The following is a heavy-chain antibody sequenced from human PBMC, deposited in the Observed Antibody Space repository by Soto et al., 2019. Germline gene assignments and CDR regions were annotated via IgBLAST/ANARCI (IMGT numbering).Heavy chain of an antibody. CDR3: AKLVKIVVVPAAIDY. CDR1: GFTFSSYA. CDR2: ISGSGGST. J-gene: IGHJ4*02. V-gene: IGHV3-23*01. Sequence: GGSLRLFCAASGFTFSSYAMSWVRQAPGKGLESVSAISGSGGSTYYADSVKGRFTISRDNSKNTLYLQMNSLRAEDTAVYYCAKLVKIVVVPAAIDYWGQGTLVTVSS. D-gene: IGHD2-2*02.